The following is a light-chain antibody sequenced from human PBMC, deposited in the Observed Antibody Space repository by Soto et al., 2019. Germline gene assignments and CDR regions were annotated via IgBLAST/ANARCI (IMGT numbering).Light chain of an antibody. CDR3: QKYNSVPFT. Sequence: DIQMTQSPSSLSASVGDRVTITCRASQGIYNYLAWYQQKPWKVPQLLIYAASTLQSGVPSRFSGRGSGTDFTLTISSLQPEDVATYYCQKYNSVPFTFGPGTKVDIK. CDR2: AAS. CDR1: QGIYNY. V-gene: IGKV1-27*01. J-gene: IGKJ3*01.